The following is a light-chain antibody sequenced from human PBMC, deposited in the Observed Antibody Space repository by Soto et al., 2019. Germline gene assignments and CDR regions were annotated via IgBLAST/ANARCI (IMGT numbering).Light chain of an antibody. J-gene: IGKJ5*01. CDR1: QGISSF. CDR3: QQLDSYPIT. Sequence: DIQLTQSPYFLSTSVGDRVSITCRASQGISSFLAWYQQKPGKAPKLLIYAASTLQSGVPSRFSGSGSGTEFTLTISSLQPEDFATYYCQQLDSYPITFGQGTRLEIK. CDR2: AAS. V-gene: IGKV1-9*01.